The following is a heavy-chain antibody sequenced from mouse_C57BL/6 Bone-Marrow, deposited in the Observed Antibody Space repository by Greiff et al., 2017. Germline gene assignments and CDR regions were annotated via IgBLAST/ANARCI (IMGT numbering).Heavy chain of an antibody. D-gene: IGHD1-1*01. CDR2: ILPGSGST. V-gene: IGHV1-9*01. Sequence: QVQLQQSGAELMKPGASVKLSCKATGYTFTGYWIEWVKQRPGHGLEWIGEILPGSGSTNYNEKFKSKATLTVDKSSSTAYMQLSSLTSEDSEVYYCARGHYYGSSYWFAYWGQGTLVTVSA. J-gene: IGHJ3*01. CDR1: GYTFTGYW. CDR3: ARGHYYGSSYWFAY.